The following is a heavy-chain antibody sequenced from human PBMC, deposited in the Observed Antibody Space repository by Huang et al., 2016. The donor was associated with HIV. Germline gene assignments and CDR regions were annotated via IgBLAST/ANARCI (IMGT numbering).Heavy chain of an antibody. D-gene: IGHD6-19*01. CDR2: LNPNSGKT. CDR3: ARLTSGWYQDY. CDR1: GYNFSNYD. J-gene: IGHJ4*02. V-gene: IGHV1-8*01. Sequence: QVQLVQSGPEVKKPGASVKVSCQTSGYNFSNYDINWVRESPRQGLQWMGWLNPNSGKTAYGQNFQGRVTLTRSTSTGAAYMVLNSLTSQDTAVYYCARLTSGWYQDYWGQGTLVTVSS.